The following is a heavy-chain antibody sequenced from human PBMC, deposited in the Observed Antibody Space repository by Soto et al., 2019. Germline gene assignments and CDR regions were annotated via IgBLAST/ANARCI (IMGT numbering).Heavy chain of an antibody. V-gene: IGHV1-8*01. J-gene: IGHJ4*02. CDR1: GYTFTSYD. CDR3: ARSAGGSSVNFDY. CDR2: MNPDSGHT. Sequence: QVQLVQSGAEVRTPGASVKVSCKASGYTFTSYDINWVRQATGQGPEWMGWMNPDSGHTGYVQKFQGKVTMTRNTDISTGYMELSSLRTEDPAEYYCARSAGGSSVNFDYWGQGTLVTVSS. D-gene: IGHD6-19*01.